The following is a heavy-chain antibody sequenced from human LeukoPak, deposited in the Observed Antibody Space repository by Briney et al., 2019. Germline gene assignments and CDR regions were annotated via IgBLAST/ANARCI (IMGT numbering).Heavy chain of an antibody. CDR1: GGSFSGYY. J-gene: IGHJ4*02. CDR3: ARVNWNDVGSFDY. D-gene: IGHD1-20*01. V-gene: IGHV3-11*04. Sequence: LSLTCAVYGGSFSGYYWSWIRQPPGKGLEWLSYISSSSSPIYYADSVKGRFTISRDNAKNSLYLQMNSLRDEDTGVYYCARVNWNDVGSFDYWGQGTLVTVSS. CDR2: ISSSSSPI.